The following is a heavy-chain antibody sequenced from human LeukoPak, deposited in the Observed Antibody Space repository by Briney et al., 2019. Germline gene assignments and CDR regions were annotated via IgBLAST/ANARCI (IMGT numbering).Heavy chain of an antibody. CDR3: ARVGAVGKGASDP. CDR1: GDSISSYY. CDR2: THYSGST. D-gene: IGHD6-13*01. Sequence: PSETLSPTCTVSGDSISSYYWSWIRQRAGQGLEWIGYTHYSGSTNYNPSLRSRVTISVDTSKNQFSLKLSSVTAADTAVHYCARVGAVGKGASDPWGRGTPVTVSS. V-gene: IGHV4-59*01. J-gene: IGHJ5*02.